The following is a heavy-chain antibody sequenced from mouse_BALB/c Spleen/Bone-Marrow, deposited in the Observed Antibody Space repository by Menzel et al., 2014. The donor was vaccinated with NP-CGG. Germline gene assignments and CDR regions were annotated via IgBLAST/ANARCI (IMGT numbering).Heavy chain of an antibody. CDR2: IWRGGST. D-gene: IGHD2-2*01. V-gene: IGHV2-5*01. Sequence: QVQLQQSGPGLVQPSQSLSITCTVSGFSLTGYGVHWVRQSPGKGLEWLGVIWRGGSTDYNAAFMSRLSITKDNSKSQVFFKMNSLQADDTAIYYCAKVGYDVGYYAMDYWGQGTSVTVSS. J-gene: IGHJ4*01. CDR1: GFSLTGYG. CDR3: AKVGYDVGYYAMDY.